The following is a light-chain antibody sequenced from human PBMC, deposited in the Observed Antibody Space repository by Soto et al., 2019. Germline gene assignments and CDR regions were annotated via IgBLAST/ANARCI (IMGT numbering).Light chain of an antibody. J-gene: IGLJ1*01. CDR1: SSDVGGYDY. CDR2: EVT. CDR3: SSYTGGNPSYV. Sequence: QSALTQPPSASGSPGQSVTISCTGTSSDVGGYDYVSWYQQHPGKAPKLMIYEVTIRPSGVSDRFSGSKSGNTASLTVSGLQADDEADYYCSSYTGGNPSYVFGTGTKATVL. V-gene: IGLV2-8*01.